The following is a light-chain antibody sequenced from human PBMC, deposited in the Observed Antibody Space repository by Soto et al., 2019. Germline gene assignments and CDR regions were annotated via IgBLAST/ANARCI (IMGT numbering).Light chain of an antibody. Sequence: DIQMTQSPSSLSASVGDRVTITCRASQSISSYLNWYQQKPGKAPTLLIYAASSLQSGVPSRFSGSGSGTDFTLTICRLQPEDFATYYCQQSYSTLITFGQGTRVEI. J-gene: IGKJ5*01. CDR3: QQSYSTLIT. CDR2: AAS. V-gene: IGKV1-39*01. CDR1: QSISSY.